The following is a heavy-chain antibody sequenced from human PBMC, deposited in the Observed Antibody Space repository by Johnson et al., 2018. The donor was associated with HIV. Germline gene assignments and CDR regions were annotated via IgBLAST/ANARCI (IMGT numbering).Heavy chain of an antibody. CDR1: GFTFDDYA. Sequence: VQLVESGGGVVRPGGSLRLCCAASGFTFDDYAMHWVRQAPGKGLEWVSGISWNSGSIGYADSVKGRFTISRDNAKNSLYLQMNSLRAEDTAVYYCARALGLEVCAFDIWGQGTMVTVSS. D-gene: IGHD2-8*01. V-gene: IGHV3-9*01. CDR3: ARALGLEVCAFDI. CDR2: ISWNSGSI. J-gene: IGHJ3*02.